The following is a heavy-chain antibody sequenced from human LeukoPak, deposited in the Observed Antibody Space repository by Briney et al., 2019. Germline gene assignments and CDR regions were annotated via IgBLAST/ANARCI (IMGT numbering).Heavy chain of an antibody. CDR2: FDPEDGET. CDR1: GYTLTELS. J-gene: IGHJ4*02. V-gene: IGHV1-24*01. Sequence: ASVKVSCKVSGYTLTELSMHWVRQAPGKGLEWMGGFDPEDGETIYAQKFQGRVTMTEDTSTDTAYMELSSLRSEDTAVYYCATGGLELEGGQFDYWGQGTLVTVSS. D-gene: IGHD1-7*01. CDR3: ATGGLELEGGQFDY.